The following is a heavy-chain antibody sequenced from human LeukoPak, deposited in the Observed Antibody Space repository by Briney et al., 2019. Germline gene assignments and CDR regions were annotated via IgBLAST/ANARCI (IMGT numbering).Heavy chain of an antibody. CDR2: INHSGST. CDR1: GGSFSGYY. J-gene: IGHJ6*02. D-gene: IGHD5-18*01. V-gene: IGHV4-34*01. CDR3: ARVSDTAMVEFYYYYGMDV. Sequence: PSETLSLTCAVYGGSFSGYYWSWIRQPPGKGLEWIGEINHSGSTNYNPSLKSRVTISVDTSKNQFSLKLSSVIAADTAVYYCARVSDTAMVEFYYYYGMDVWGQGTTVTVSS.